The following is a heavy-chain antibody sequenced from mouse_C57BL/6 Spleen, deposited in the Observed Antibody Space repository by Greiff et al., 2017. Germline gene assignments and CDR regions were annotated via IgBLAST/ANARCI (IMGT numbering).Heavy chain of an antibody. CDR2: ILPGSGST. D-gene: IGHD1-1*01. CDR1: GYTFTGYW. Sequence: VHLVESGAELMKPGASVKLSCKATGYTFTGYWIEWVKQRPGHGLEWIGEILPGSGSTNYNEKFKGKATFTADTSSNTAYMQLSSLTTEDSAIYYCARGIHNLDYYGRDWYFDVWGTGTTVTVSS. V-gene: IGHV1-9*01. J-gene: IGHJ1*03. CDR3: ARGIHNLDYYGRDWYFDV.